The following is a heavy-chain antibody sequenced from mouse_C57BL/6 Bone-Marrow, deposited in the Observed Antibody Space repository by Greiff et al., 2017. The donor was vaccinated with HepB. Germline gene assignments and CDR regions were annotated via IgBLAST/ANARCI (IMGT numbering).Heavy chain of an antibody. D-gene: IGHD1-1*01. J-gene: IGHJ1*03. V-gene: IGHV5-16*01. CDR3: ARDRGTTVYWYFDV. CDR1: GFTFSDYY. Sequence: EVKLVESEGGLVQPGSSMKLSCTASGFTFSDYYMAWVRQVPEKGLEWVANINYDGSSTYYLDSLKSRFIISRDNAKNILYLQMSSLKSEDTATYYCARDRGTTVYWYFDVWGTGTTVTVSS. CDR2: INYDGSST.